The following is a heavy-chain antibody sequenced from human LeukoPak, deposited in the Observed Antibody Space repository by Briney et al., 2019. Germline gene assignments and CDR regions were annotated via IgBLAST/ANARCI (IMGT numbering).Heavy chain of an antibody. J-gene: IGHJ4*02. Sequence: SETLSLTCAGYGVSFSGYYWSWIRQPPGKGLEWIGEINHSGSTNYNPSLKSRVTISVDTSKNQFSLKLSSVTAADTAVYYCAREGDYGLGYWGQGTLVTVSS. V-gene: IGHV4-34*01. D-gene: IGHD4-17*01. CDR2: INHSGST. CDR3: AREGDYGLGY. CDR1: GVSFSGYY.